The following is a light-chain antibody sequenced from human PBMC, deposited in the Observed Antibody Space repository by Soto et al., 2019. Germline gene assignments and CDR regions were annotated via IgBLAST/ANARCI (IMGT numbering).Light chain of an antibody. V-gene: IGLV2-14*01. Sequence: QSALSQPASVSGSPGQSVTISCTGTSSDVGAYDLVCWYQQHPGKAPKLMIYDVSNRPPGVSNRFSGSKSGNTASLTISGLQAEDEADYYCSSYTSSSTPYVFGPGTKVTVL. J-gene: IGLJ1*01. CDR1: SSDVGAYDL. CDR3: SSYTSSSTPYV. CDR2: DVS.